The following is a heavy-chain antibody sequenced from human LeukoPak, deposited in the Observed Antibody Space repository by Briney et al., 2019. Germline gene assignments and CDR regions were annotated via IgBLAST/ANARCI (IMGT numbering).Heavy chain of an antibody. CDR2: INWNGGST. CDR3: ASLGYCSGGSCYARRDY. Sequence: GGSLRLSCAASGFTFDDYGMSWVRQAPGKGLEWVSGINWNGGSTGYADSVKGRFTISRDNAKDSLYLQRNSLRAEDTALYYCASLGYCSGGSCYARRDYWGQGTLVTVSS. J-gene: IGHJ4*02. V-gene: IGHV3-20*04. D-gene: IGHD2-15*01. CDR1: GFTFDDYG.